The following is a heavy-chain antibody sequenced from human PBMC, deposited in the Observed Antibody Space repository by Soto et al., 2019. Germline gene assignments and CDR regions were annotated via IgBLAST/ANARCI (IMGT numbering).Heavy chain of an antibody. CDR2: ISGSGGST. D-gene: IGHD2-21*02. J-gene: IGHJ6*03. V-gene: IGHV3-23*01. Sequence: EVQLLESGGGLVQPGGSLRLSCAASGFTFSSYAMSWVRQAPGKGLEWVSAISGSGGSTYYADAVKGRFTISRHNSKKTRHMQMNSLIGADTAAYYCGKDADDCNNDGHYYYYYYMDVWGKGTTVTVSS. CDR3: GKDADDCNNDGHYYYYYYMDV. CDR1: GFTFSSYA.